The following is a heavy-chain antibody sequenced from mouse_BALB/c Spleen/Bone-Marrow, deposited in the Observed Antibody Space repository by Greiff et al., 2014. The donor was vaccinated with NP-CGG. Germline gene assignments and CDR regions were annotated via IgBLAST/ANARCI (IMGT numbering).Heavy chain of an antibody. CDR3: ARITTATGAMDY. CDR1: GFSLTSYG. Sequence: ESGPGLVAPSQSLSISCTVFGFSLTSYGVHWVRQPPGKGLEWLGVIWADGSTNYNSALMSRLSISKDNSKSQVFLKMNSLQTDDTAMYYCARITTATGAMDYWGQGTSVTVSS. D-gene: IGHD1-2*01. J-gene: IGHJ4*01. CDR2: IWADGST. V-gene: IGHV2-9*02.